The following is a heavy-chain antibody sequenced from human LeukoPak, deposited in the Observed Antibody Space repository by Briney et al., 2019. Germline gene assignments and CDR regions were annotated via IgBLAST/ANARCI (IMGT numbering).Heavy chain of an antibody. CDR2: IYTSGST. J-gene: IGHJ5*02. CDR3: ARGTDSSSWYLNWFDP. Sequence: SETLSLXCTVSGGSISSYYWSWIRQPAGKVLEWIGRIYTSGSTNYNPSLKSRVTMSVDTSKNQFSLKLSSVTAADTAVYYCARGTDSSSWYLNWFDPWGQGTLVTVSS. V-gene: IGHV4-4*07. D-gene: IGHD6-13*01. CDR1: GGSISSYY.